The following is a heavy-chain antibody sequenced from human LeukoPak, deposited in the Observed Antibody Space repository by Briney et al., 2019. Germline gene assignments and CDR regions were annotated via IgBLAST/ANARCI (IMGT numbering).Heavy chain of an antibody. D-gene: IGHD6-13*01. V-gene: IGHV3-7*01. CDR1: GFSVSGYW. CDR3: AREWQGGIAAAGTRIEGDY. Sequence: GGSLRLSCAVSGFSVSGYWMTWVRQAPGKGLEWVANIKQDGSEKNYVDPVKGRFTISRDNAENSLFLQMNSLRVEDTAVYYCAREWQGGIAAAGTRIEGDYWGQGTLVAVSS. J-gene: IGHJ4*02. CDR2: IKQDGSEK.